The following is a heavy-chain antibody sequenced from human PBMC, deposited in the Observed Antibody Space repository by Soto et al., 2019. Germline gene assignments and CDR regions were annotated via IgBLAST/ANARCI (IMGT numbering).Heavy chain of an antibody. D-gene: IGHD4-17*01. J-gene: IGHJ4*02. CDR2: ISYDGSNK. CDR1: GFTFSSYG. Sequence: QVQLVESGGGVVQPGRSLRLSCAASGFTFSSYGMHWVRQAPGKGLEWVAVISYDGSNKYYADSVKGRFTISRDNSKNTLYLQMNSLRAEDTAVYYCAKDYGDYTYFDDWGQGTLVTVSS. CDR3: AKDYGDYTYFDD. V-gene: IGHV3-30*18.